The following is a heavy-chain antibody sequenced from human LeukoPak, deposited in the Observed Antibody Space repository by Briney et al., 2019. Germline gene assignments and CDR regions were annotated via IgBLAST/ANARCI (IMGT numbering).Heavy chain of an antibody. CDR2: VWYDGSNK. D-gene: IGHD4-23*01. CDR3: ARDYGGNSYYFDY. CDR1: GFTFSSYG. J-gene: IGHJ4*02. Sequence: GRSLRLSCAASGFTFSSYGMNWVRQAPGKGLEWVGVVWYDGSNKHYGDSVKGRFTISRDNSKNMLYLEMNSLRAEDTAVYYCARDYGGNSYYFDYWGQGTLVTVSS. V-gene: IGHV3-33*01.